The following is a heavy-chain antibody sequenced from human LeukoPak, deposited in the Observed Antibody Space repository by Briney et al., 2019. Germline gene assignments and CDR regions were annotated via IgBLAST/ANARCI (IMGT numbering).Heavy chain of an antibody. CDR2: INHSGST. CDR3: ARDGPSIAVAGPDAFDI. D-gene: IGHD6-19*01. J-gene: IGHJ3*02. CDR1: GGSFSGYY. V-gene: IGHV4-34*01. Sequence: SETLSLTCAVYGGSFSGYYWSWIRQPPGKGLEWIGEINHSGSTNYNPSLKSRVTISVDTSKNQFSLKLSSVTAADTAVYYCARDGPSIAVAGPDAFDIWGQGTMVTVSS.